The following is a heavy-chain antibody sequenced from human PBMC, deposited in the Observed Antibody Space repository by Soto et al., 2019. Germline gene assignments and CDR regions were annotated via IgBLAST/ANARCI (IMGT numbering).Heavy chain of an antibody. J-gene: IGHJ6*02. CDR1: GFTFSSYG. CDR3: AKAPYDFWSGYYYYYYGMDV. Sequence: GGSLRLSCAASGFTFSSYGMHWVRQAPGKWLEWVAVISYDGSNKYYADSVKGRFTISRDNSKNTLYLQMNSLRAEDTAVYYCAKAPYDFWSGYYYYYYGMDVWGQGXTVTVSS. V-gene: IGHV3-30*18. D-gene: IGHD3-3*01. CDR2: ISYDGSNK.